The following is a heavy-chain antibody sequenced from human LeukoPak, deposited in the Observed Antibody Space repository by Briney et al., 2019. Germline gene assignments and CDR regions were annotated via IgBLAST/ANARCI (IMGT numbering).Heavy chain of an antibody. D-gene: IGHD4-17*01. V-gene: IGHV3-21*01. CDR2: LSSSSSDI. CDR3: ARAPTVTTDLDLDY. J-gene: IGHJ4*02. Sequence: GGPLTLSCAPSGFLFSRYSMNWVRQAPGKGVEWVSSLSSSSSDITYSDSVTGRFTISRDNATKSLYLQMISLRAADTAVYYCARAPTVTTDLDLDYWGQGTLVTVSS. CDR1: GFLFSRYS.